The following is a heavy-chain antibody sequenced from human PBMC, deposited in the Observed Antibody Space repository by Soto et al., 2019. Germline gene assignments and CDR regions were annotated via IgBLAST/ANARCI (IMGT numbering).Heavy chain of an antibody. CDR2: INAGNGNT. J-gene: IGHJ4*02. V-gene: IGHV1-3*01. CDR1: GYTFTSYA. CDR3: AREPQYSSSFDY. D-gene: IGHD6-6*01. Sequence: ASVKVSCKASGYTFTSYAMHWVRQAPGQRLEWMGWINAGNGNTKYSQKFQGRVTITRDTSASTAYMELSSLRSEDTAVYYCAREPQYSSSFDYWGRGTLVTVSS.